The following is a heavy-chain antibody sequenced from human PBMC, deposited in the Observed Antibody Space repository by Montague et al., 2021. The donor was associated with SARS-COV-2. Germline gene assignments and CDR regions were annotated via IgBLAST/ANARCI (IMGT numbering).Heavy chain of an antibody. CDR3: ARSGQPAGNDAPLGYYGLDV. CDR1: GFSLTTSAMC. CDR2: IDWDDDK. J-gene: IGHJ6*02. D-gene: IGHD1-1*01. V-gene: IGHV2-70*11. Sequence: VKPTQTLTLTCTFSGFSLTTSAMCVSWIRQPPGKAPEWLARIDWDDDKHYNASLKTRLTISKDTSKNHVVLTMTNMDPVDTGTYYCARSGQPAGNDAPLGYYGLDVWGRGTMVIVSS.